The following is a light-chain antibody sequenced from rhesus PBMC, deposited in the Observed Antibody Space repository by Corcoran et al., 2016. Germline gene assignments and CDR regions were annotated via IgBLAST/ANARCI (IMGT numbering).Light chain of an antibody. CDR2: GAT. J-gene: IGKJ2*01. CDR1: QSVSSS. CDR3: QQYSNWPHS. Sequence: EIVLTQSPATLSLSPGERATLSCRASQSVSSSLAWYQQKPEQAPRLRIYGATTRATGIPDRFSGSGSGTDLTLTISSLEPEDFAVYYCQQYSNWPHSFGQGTKVEIK. V-gene: IGKV3-42*03.